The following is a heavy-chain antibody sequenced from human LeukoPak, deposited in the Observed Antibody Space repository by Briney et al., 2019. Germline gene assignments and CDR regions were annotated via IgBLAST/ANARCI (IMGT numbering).Heavy chain of an antibody. CDR2: INHSGST. D-gene: IGHD6-6*01. J-gene: IGHJ4*02. Sequence: SETLSLTCAVYGGSFSGYYWSWIRQPPGEGLEWIGEINHSGSTNYNPSLKSRVTISVDTSKNQFSLKLSSVTAADTAVYYCASLHSSSLGVLFDYWGQGTLVTVSS. CDR1: GGSFSGYY. V-gene: IGHV4-34*01. CDR3: ASLHSSSLGVLFDY.